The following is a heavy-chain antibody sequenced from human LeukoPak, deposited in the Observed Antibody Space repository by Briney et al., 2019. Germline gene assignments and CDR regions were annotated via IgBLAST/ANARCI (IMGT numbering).Heavy chain of an antibody. V-gene: IGHV3-53*01. J-gene: IGHJ4*02. Sequence: PGGSLRLSCAASGFTVSSNYMSWVRQAPGKGLEWVSVIYSGGSTYYADSVKGRFTISRDNSKNTLYLQMNSLRAEDTAVYYCARWACSSNSCYNDDWGQGTLVTVS. CDR3: ARWACSSNSCYNDD. D-gene: IGHD2-2*02. CDR2: IYSGGST. CDR1: GFTVSSNY.